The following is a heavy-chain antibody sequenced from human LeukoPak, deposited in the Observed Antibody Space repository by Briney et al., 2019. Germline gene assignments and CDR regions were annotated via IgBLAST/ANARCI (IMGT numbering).Heavy chain of an antibody. CDR2: TCYRSKWYN. CDR3: AREVINDSSGYFPTWFDP. J-gene: IGHJ5*02. Sequence: SQTLSLTCAISGGSVSSNSAAWNWIRQSPSRGLEWRGRTCYRSKWYNGGAGVVKSRIIMNQGTAMNQFALQLNDVPPEGSAVYYCAREVINDSSGYFPTWFDPWGQGTLVTVSS. V-gene: IGHV6-1*01. D-gene: IGHD3-22*01. CDR1: GGSVSSNSAA.